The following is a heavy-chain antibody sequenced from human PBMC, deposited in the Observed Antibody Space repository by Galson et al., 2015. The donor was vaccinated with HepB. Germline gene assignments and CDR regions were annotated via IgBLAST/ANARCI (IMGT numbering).Heavy chain of an antibody. CDR1: GITFKDYY. CDR2: IGSSGDYT. CDR3: ARDYYGSGSYGRFDP. V-gene: IGHV3-11*06. J-gene: IGHJ5*02. Sequence: SLRLSCAASGITFKDYYMSWMRQAPGKGLEWVSRIGSSGDYTTYADSVKGRFTFSRDNAKKSLYLQMNNLRAEDTAVYYCARDYYGSGSYGRFDPWGQGTLVTVSS. D-gene: IGHD3-10*01.